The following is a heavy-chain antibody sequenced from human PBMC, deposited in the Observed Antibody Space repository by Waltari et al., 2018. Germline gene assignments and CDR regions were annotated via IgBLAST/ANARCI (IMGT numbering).Heavy chain of an antibody. CDR2: IKQDGSEK. Sequence: EVQLVESGGGLVQPGGSLRLSCAASGFTFSSYWMSWVRQAPGKGLGWVANIKQDGSEKYYVDSVKGRFTISRDNAKNSLYLQMNSLRAEDTAVYYCARGPTYYDFWSGYYWGYWGQGTLVTVSS. J-gene: IGHJ4*02. CDR1: GFTFSSYW. D-gene: IGHD3-3*01. V-gene: IGHV3-7*01. CDR3: ARGPTYYDFWSGYYWGY.